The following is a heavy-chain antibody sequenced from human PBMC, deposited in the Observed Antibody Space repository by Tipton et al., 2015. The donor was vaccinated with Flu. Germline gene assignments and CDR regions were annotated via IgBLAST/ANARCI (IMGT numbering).Heavy chain of an antibody. CDR3: AKVIPELVAGLDS. J-gene: IGHJ4*02. CDR1: GFAVRTNY. Sequence: SLRLSCEASGFAVRTNYMSWVRQAPGKGPEWVSVIYSGGTTYYADSVKGRFTISRDNSKNILYLQMNSLRADDTAVYSCAKVIPELVAGLDSWGQGTLVTVSS. D-gene: IGHD6-19*01. V-gene: IGHV3-53*01. CDR2: IYSGGTT.